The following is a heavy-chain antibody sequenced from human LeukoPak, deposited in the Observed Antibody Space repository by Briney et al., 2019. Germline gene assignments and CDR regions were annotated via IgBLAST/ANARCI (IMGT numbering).Heavy chain of an antibody. CDR3: ARLTTSDAFDI. J-gene: IGHJ3*02. Sequence: SETLSLTCTVSGGSISSYYWSWIRQPPGKGLEWIGYIYYSGSTNYNPSLKGRVTISVDTSKNQFSLKLSSVTAADTAVYYCARLTTSDAFDIWGQGTMVTVSS. CDR2: IYYSGST. CDR1: GGSISSYY. D-gene: IGHD3-3*01. V-gene: IGHV4-59*01.